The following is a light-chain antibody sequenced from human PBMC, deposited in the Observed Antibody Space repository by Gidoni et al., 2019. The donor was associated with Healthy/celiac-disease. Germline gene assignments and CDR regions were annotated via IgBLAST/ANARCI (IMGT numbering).Light chain of an antibody. CDR1: QSISSW. CDR2: KAS. Sequence: DIQMPQSPSTLSASVGDRVTITCRASQSISSWLAWYQQKPGKAPKLLIYKASSLESGVPSRFSGSGSGTEFTLTISSLQPDDFETYYCQQYNSYSPRTFGQGTKVEIK. CDR3: QQYNSYSPRT. J-gene: IGKJ1*01. V-gene: IGKV1-5*03.